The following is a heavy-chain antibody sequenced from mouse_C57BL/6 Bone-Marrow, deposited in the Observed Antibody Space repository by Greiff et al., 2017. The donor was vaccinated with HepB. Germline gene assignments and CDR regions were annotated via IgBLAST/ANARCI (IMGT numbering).Heavy chain of an antibody. J-gene: IGHJ2*01. CDR3: ARKRTVKDYFDY. Sequence: QLQQSGPEMVKPGASVKISCKASGYAFSSSWMNWVKQRPGKGLEWIGRIYPGDGDTNYNGKFKGKATLTADKSSSTAYMQLSSLTSEDSAVYFCARKRTVKDYFDYWGQGTTRTVSS. V-gene: IGHV1-82*01. D-gene: IGHD4-1*01. CDR2: IYPGDGDT. CDR1: GYAFSSSW.